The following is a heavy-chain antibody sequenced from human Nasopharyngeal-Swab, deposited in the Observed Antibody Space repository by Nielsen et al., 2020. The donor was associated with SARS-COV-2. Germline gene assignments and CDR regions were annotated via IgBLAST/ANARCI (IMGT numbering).Heavy chain of an antibody. CDR2: IYAGGDT. D-gene: IGHD6-19*01. J-gene: IGHJ4*02. Sequence: GESLKISCVASGFIVSYNYMSWVRQAPGKGLEWVSVIYAGGDTYYADSVRGRFTISRDKSKNMVYLQMNSLTADDTAVYYCVRSLRQWLAHDSWGQGTLVTVSS. V-gene: IGHV3-53*01. CDR1: GFIVSYNY. CDR3: VRSLRQWLAHDS.